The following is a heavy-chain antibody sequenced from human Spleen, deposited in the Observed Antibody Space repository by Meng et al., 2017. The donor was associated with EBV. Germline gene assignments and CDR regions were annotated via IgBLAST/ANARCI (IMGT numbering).Heavy chain of an antibody. CDR2: SDHTGGT. V-gene: IGHV4-34*01. J-gene: IGHJ4*02. CDR3: ARNGYDLYFDS. D-gene: IGHD5-12*01. CDR1: GESFSDNY. Sequence: VPLQPWGAGLLRPSEHLSLTCAVYGESFSDNYWSWIRQSPGKGLEWIGESDHTGGTNYNPSLMSRVTISVDTSKNQFSLNLNSVTAADTAVYYCARNGYDLYFDSWGQGSLVTVSS.